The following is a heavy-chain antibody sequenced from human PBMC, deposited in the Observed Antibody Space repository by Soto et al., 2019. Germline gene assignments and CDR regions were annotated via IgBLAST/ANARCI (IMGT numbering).Heavy chain of an antibody. Sequence: APVKVSCKASGYTFTNYCISCVRQAPGQGLEWMGWITTHNGNTDYAQKFQDRVTMTTDTSTSTAYMELRSLRSDDTAIYYCARDRSNSDYWGQGTLVTVSS. CDR3: ARDRSNSDY. D-gene: IGHD2-2*01. J-gene: IGHJ4*02. CDR2: ITTHNGNT. CDR1: GYTFTNYC. V-gene: IGHV1-18*01.